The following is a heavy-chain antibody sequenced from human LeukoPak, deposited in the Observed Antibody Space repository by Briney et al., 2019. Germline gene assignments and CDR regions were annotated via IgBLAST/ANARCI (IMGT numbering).Heavy chain of an antibody. CDR1: GYTFTSYG. Sequence: ASVKVSCKASGYTFTSYGISWVRQAPGQGLEWMGWINAGNGNTKYSQEFQGRVTITRDTSASTAYMELSSLRSEDMAVYYCARAGGTTLDYWGQGTLVTVSS. CDR3: ARAGGTTLDY. V-gene: IGHV1-3*03. D-gene: IGHD1-26*01. CDR2: INAGNGNT. J-gene: IGHJ4*02.